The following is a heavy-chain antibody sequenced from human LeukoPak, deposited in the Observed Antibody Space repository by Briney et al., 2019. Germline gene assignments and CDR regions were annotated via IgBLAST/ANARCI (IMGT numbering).Heavy chain of an antibody. Sequence: SETLSLTCTVSGGSISSYYWSWIRQPPGKGLEWIGYIHYSGSTNYNPSLKSRVTISVDTSKNQFSLKLSSVTAADTAVYYCARKIGTGTTPFDYWGQGTLVTVSS. D-gene: IGHD1-7*01. CDR3: ARKIGTGTTPFDY. J-gene: IGHJ4*02. CDR2: IHYSGST. V-gene: IGHV4-59*01. CDR1: GGSISSYY.